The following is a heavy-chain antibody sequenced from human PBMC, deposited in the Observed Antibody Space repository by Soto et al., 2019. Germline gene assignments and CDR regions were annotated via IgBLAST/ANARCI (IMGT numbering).Heavy chain of an antibody. CDR1: GFTFSSYA. CDR3: AKEGYDFIIIPQAGY. CDR2: ISGSGGST. Sequence: PGGSLRLSCAASGFTFSSYAMIWVRQAPGKGLEWVSAISGSGGSTYYADSVKGRFTISRDNSKNTLYLQMNSLRAEDTAVYYCAKEGYDFIIIPQAGYWGQGTLVTVSS. V-gene: IGHV3-23*01. J-gene: IGHJ4*02. D-gene: IGHD3-3*01.